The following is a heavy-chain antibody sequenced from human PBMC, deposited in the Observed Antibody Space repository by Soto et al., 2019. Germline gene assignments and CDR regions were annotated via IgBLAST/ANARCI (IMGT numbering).Heavy chain of an antibody. J-gene: IGHJ4*02. CDR3: ARTPPLGYFDY. Sequence: QVQLQESGPGLVKPSQTLSLTCTVSGGSISSGDYYWSWIRQPPGKGLEWIGYIYYSGITYYNPSLKSRVTISVYPSKSQSSLKLSSVTAADTAVYYCARTPPLGYFDYWGQGTLVTVSS. V-gene: IGHV4-30-4*08. CDR1: GGSISSGDYY. CDR2: IYYSGIT.